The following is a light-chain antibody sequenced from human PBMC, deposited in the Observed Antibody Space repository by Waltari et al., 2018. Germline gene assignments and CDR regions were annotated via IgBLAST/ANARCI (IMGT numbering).Light chain of an antibody. CDR1: SSDIGFYHY. Sequence: QSALTQPASVSGSPGESTTIPCTGTSSDIGFYHYVSWYQQHPGKAPKLMIFDVSERPSGVSNRFSGSKSGNTASLTISGLQAEDEADYYCNSYAGSSSWVFGGGTKLTVL. V-gene: IGLV2-14*01. CDR3: NSYAGSSSWV. CDR2: DVS. J-gene: IGLJ3*02.